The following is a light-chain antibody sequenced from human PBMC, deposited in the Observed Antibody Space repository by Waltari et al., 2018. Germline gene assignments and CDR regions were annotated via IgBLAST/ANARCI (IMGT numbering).Light chain of an antibody. J-gene: IGKJ1*01. V-gene: IGKV3-20*01. Sequence: DIVLTQSPGTLSLSTGERATLSCRASQSVRRAFAWYQQRPGQAPRLLIYDASNRATGIPDRFSGSGSGTDFSLTISRLEPEDFAVYYCQHYVRLPVAFGQGTKVEIK. CDR2: DAS. CDR3: QHYVRLPVA. CDR1: QSVRRA.